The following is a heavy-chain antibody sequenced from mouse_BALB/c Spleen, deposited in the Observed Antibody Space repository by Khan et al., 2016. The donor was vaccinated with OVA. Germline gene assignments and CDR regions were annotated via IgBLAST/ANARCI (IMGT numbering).Heavy chain of an antibody. V-gene: IGHV1-4*01. D-gene: IGHD1-1*02. Sequence: QVQLQQSGAELARPGASVKMSCKASGYTFTSYTMHWVKQRPGQGLEWIGYINPSSGYTNYNQKFKDKATLTADKSTSTAYMQLSSLTSEDSAVYYCARWSYYGMDYWGQGTTVTVSS. J-gene: IGHJ4*01. CDR2: INPSSGYT. CDR3: ARWSYYGMDY. CDR1: GYTFTSYT.